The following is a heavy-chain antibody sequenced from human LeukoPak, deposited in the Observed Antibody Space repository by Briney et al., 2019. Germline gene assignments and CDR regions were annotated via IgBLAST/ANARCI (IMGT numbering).Heavy chain of an antibody. Sequence: GGSLRLSCAASGFTFSSYAMSWVRQAPGKGLEWVSAISGSGGSTYYADSVKGRFTISRDNSKNTLYLQMNSLRAEDSAVYHCARETAGGNAHWGQGTLVTVSS. J-gene: IGHJ4*02. CDR2: ISGSGGST. D-gene: IGHD6-13*01. CDR1: GFTFSSYA. V-gene: IGHV3-23*01. CDR3: ARETAGGNAH.